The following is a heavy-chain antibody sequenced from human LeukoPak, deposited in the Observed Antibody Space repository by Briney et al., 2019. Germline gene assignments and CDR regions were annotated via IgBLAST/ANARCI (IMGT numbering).Heavy chain of an antibody. CDR1: GYTFTSYA. J-gene: IGHJ6*02. CDR2: INTNTGNP. CDR3: ARINTYYYGSGSYSKDADYYYYYGMGV. Sequence: GASVKVSCKASGYTFTSYAMNWVRQAPGQGLEWMGWINTNTGNPTYAQGFTGRFVFSLGTSVSTAYLQISSLKAEDTAVYYCARINTYYYGSGSYSKDADYYYYYGMGVWGQGTTVTVSS. D-gene: IGHD3-10*01. V-gene: IGHV7-4-1*02.